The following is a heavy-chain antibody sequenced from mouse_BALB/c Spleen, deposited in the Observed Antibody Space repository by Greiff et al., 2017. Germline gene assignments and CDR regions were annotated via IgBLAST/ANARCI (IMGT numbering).Heavy chain of an antibody. CDR3: TQAGYY. Sequence: EVKLMESGGGLVQPGGSMKLSCVASGFTFSNYWMNWVRQSPEKGLEWVAEIRLKSNNYATHYAESVKGRFTISRDDSKSSVYLQMNNLRAEDTGIYYCTQAGYYWGQGTTLTVSS. V-gene: IGHV6-6*02. CDR1: GFTFSNYW. D-gene: IGHD3-2*02. CDR2: IRLKSNNYAT. J-gene: IGHJ2*01.